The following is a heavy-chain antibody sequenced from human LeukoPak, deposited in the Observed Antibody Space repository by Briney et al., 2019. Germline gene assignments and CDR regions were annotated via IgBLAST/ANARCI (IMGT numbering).Heavy chain of an antibody. CDR2: IYYSGTT. J-gene: IGHJ4*02. CDR3: ARQDLAVSGIDY. Sequence: SETLSLTCTVSGGSTSSGSHYWGWIRQPPGKGLEWIGSIYYSGTTYYSPSLKSRVSISLDTSKDQFSLKLNSVTAADTAVYYCARQDLAVSGIDYWGQGTLVTVSS. D-gene: IGHD6-13*01. CDR1: GGSTSSGSHY. V-gene: IGHV4-39*01.